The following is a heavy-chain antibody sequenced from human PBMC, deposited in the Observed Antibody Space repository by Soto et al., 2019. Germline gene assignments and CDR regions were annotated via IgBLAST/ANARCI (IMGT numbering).Heavy chain of an antibody. V-gene: IGHV3-11*01. D-gene: IGHD3-3*01. CDR3: HSAYFWSGFTPQYYYYYMDV. CDR1: GFTFSDYY. J-gene: IGHJ6*03. Sequence: GGXLRXXXAASGFTFSDYYMSWIRQAPGKGLEWVSYISSSGSTIYYADSVKGRFTISRDNAKNSLYLQMNSLRAEDTAVYYCHSAYFWSGFTPQYYYYYMDVWGKGTTVTVSS. CDR2: ISSSGSTI.